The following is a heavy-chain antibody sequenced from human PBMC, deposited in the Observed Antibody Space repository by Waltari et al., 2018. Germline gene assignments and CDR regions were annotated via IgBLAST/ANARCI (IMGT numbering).Heavy chain of an antibody. CDR1: GYSISSGYY. D-gene: IGHD1-26*01. V-gene: IGHV4-38-2*01. CDR2: IYHSGST. Sequence: QVQLQESGPGLVKPSETLSLTCAVSGYSISSGYYWGWIRQPPGKGLEWIGYIYHSGSTYYNPALKSRVTISVDTFKNQFSLTLSSVTAADTAVYYCARAPVPHSGSYYFDYWGQGTLVTVSS. CDR3: ARAPVPHSGSYYFDY. J-gene: IGHJ4*02.